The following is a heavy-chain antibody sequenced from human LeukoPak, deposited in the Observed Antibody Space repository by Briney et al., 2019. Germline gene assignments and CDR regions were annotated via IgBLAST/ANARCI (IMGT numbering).Heavy chain of an antibody. Sequence: PGRSLRLSCAASGFTFSSYGMHWVRQAPGKGLEWVAVISYDGSNKYYADSVKGRFTISRDNSKNTLYLQMNSLRVEDTAVYYCAKDRGRTWVQVANWGQGTLVTVSS. J-gene: IGHJ4*02. CDR3: AKDRGRTWVQVAN. D-gene: IGHD2-15*01. CDR2: ISYDGSNK. CDR1: GFTFSSYG. V-gene: IGHV3-30*18.